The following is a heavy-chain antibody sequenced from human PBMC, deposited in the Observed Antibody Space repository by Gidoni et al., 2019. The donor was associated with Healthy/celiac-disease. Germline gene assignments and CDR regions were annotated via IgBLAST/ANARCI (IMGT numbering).Heavy chain of an antibody. CDR1: GYTFTSYA. Sequence: QVQLVQSGAEVKKPGASGKVSCKASGYTFTSYAMHWVRQAPGQRLEWMGWINAGNGNTKYSQKFQGRVTITRDTSASTAYMELSSLRSEDTAVYYCARARSGWYFDYWGQGTLVTVSS. J-gene: IGHJ4*02. CDR3: ARARSGWYFDY. D-gene: IGHD6-19*01. V-gene: IGHV1-3*01. CDR2: INAGNGNT.